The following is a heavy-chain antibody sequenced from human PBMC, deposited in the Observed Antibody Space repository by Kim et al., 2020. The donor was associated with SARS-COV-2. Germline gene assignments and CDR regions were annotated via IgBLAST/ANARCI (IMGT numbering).Heavy chain of an antibody. J-gene: IGHJ6*02. Sequence: KGRFTISRDNAKNSLYLQMNSLRAEDTAVYYCARARGIAAAANYYGMDVWGQGTTVTVSS. D-gene: IGHD6-13*01. CDR3: ARARGIAAAANYYGMDV. V-gene: IGHV3-7*04.